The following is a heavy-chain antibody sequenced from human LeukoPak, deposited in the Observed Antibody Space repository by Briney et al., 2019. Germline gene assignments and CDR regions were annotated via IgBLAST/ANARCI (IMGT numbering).Heavy chain of an antibody. J-gene: IGHJ4*02. Sequence: SETLSLTCTVSGGSISSYYWSWIRQPRGKGLEWIGYIYYSGGTNYNPSLKSRVTISVDTSKNQFSLKLSSVTAADTAVYYCAGYSSSWAPRSFGYWGQGTLVTVSS. D-gene: IGHD6-13*01. CDR2: IYYSGGT. CDR1: GGSISSYY. CDR3: AGYSSSWAPRSFGY. V-gene: IGHV4-59*01.